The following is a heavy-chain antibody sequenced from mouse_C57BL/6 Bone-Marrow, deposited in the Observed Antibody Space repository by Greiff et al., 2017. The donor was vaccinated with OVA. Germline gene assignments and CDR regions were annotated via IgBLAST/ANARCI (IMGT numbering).Heavy chain of an antibody. CDR1: GFNIKDYY. V-gene: IGHV14-2*01. CDR2: IDPEDGET. Sequence: VQLQQSGAELVKPGASVKLSCTASGFNIKDYYMHWVKQRTEQGLEWIGRIDPEDGETKYAPQFQGKATITADTSSNTAYLQLSSLTSEDTAVYYCARGGSSPPYAMDYWGQGTSVTVSS. CDR3: ARGGSSPPYAMDY. D-gene: IGHD1-1*01. J-gene: IGHJ4*01.